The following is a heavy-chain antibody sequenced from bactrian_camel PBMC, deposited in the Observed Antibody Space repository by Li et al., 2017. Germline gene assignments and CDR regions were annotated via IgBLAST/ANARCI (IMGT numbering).Heavy chain of an antibody. CDR2: IYTGGGDT. CDR1: GYTYSPYC. CDR3: AARPGTVGCSFPPDRWTY. Sequence: VQLVESGGGSVQAVGSLRLSCAFSGYTYSPYCLGWFRQAAGKEREGVAAIYTGGGDTFYADSVKGRFTVSQDRAKNTVYLQMNSLAPEDTGMYYCAARPGTVGCSFPPDRWTYWGQGTQVTVS. J-gene: IGHJ4*01. V-gene: IGHV3S1*01. D-gene: IGHD3*01.